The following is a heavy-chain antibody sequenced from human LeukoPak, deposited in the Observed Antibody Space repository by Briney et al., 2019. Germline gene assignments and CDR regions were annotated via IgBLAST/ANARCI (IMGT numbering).Heavy chain of an antibody. CDR2: IYPGDSET. CDR1: GSRFTTYW. D-gene: IGHD3-3*01. Sequence: GESLKISCKGSGSRFTTYWIGWVRQMPGKGLEWMGIIYPGDSETRYGPSFEGQVTISADKSISTAYLQWSSLKASDTAMYYCARGESEWLFHDYWGQGTLVTVSS. CDR3: ARGESEWLFHDY. V-gene: IGHV5-51*01. J-gene: IGHJ4*02.